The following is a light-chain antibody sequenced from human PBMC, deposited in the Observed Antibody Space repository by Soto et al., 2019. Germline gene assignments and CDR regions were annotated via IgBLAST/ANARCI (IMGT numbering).Light chain of an antibody. V-gene: IGLV2-14*03. J-gene: IGLJ1*01. Sequence: QSVLTQPASVSGSPGQSIAISCTGASIDVGGYNYVSWYQQHPGKAPKLMIYDVASRPSGVSDRFSGSKSGNTASLTISGLQAEDEADYYCSSYTCTSTLYVFGTGTKLTVL. CDR3: SSYTCTSTLYV. CDR1: SIDVGGYNY. CDR2: DVA.